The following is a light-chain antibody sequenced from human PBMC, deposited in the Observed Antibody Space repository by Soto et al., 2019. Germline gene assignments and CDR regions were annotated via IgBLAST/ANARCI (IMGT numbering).Light chain of an antibody. Sequence: QSVLTQSPSASASLGASVKLTCTLSSGHSSYAIAWHQQRPERGPRYLMKINSDGSHSKGDGIPDRFSGSSSGAERYLTISSLQSEDEADYYCQTWGTGIWVFGGGTKVTVL. J-gene: IGLJ3*02. CDR1: SGHSSYA. V-gene: IGLV4-69*01. CDR2: INSDGSH. CDR3: QTWGTGIWV.